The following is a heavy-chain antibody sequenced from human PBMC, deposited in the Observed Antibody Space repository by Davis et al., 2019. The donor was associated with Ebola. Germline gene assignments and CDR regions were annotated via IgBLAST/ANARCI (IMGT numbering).Heavy chain of an antibody. D-gene: IGHD6-6*01. V-gene: IGHV1-18*01. CDR2: ISAYNGNT. CDR1: GYTFTSYG. CDR3: ARGLRGAARNYGMDV. Sequence: AASVKVSCKASGYTFTSYGISWVRQAPGQGLEWMGWISAYNGNTNYAQKLQGRVTMTTDTSTSTAYMELRSLRSGDTAVYYCARGLRGAARNYGMDVWGQGTTVTVSS. J-gene: IGHJ6*02.